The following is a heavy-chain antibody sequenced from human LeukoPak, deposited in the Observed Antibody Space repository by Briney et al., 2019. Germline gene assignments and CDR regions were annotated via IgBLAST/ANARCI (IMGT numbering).Heavy chain of an antibody. J-gene: IGHJ5*02. V-gene: IGHV4-59*01. CDR1: GGSISSYY. CDR2: INYSGST. D-gene: IGHD6-19*01. CDR3: ARLAVALGWFDP. Sequence: PSETLPLTCTVSGGSISSYYWSWIRQPPGKGLEWIGYINYSGSTNYNPSLKSRVTISVDTSKNQFSLKLKSVTAADTAVYYCARLAVALGWFDPWGQGTLVTVSS.